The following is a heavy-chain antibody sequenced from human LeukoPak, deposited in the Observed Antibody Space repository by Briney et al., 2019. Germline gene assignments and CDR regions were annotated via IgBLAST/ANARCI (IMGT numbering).Heavy chain of an antibody. CDR2: IASDGSHT. CDR3: ARERQDTVIHSGAFDI. Sequence: GRSLRLSCAASGFTFSNYFMHWVRQAPGKGLEWVPDIASDGSHTFYVESVKGRFTISRDNSKTTLYLQMNSLGPEDTAVYSCARERQDTVIHSGAFDIWGEGTMVTVSS. D-gene: IGHD2-21*02. V-gene: IGHV3-30-3*01. CDR1: GFTFSNYF. J-gene: IGHJ3*02.